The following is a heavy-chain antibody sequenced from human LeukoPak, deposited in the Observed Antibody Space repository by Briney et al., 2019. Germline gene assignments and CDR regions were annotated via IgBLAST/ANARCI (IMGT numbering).Heavy chain of an antibody. V-gene: IGHV4-59*01. CDR3: ARASDYDFWSGYGGPDAFDI. D-gene: IGHD3-3*01. J-gene: IGHJ3*02. CDR2: IYYSGST. CDR1: GGSISSYY. Sequence: KPSETLSLTCTVSGGSISSYYWNWIRQPPGKGLEWIGYIYYSGSTNYNPSLKSRVTISVDTSKNQFSLKLSSVTAADTAVYYCARASDYDFWSGYGGPDAFDIWGQGTMVTVSS.